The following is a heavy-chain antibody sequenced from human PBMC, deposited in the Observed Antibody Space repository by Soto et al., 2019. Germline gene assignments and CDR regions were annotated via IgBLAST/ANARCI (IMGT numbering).Heavy chain of an antibody. CDR3: ARDADYYDSSGQKYNWFDP. CDR2: INPSGGST. Sequence: ASVKVSCKASGYTFTSYYMHWVRQAPGQGLEWMGIINPSGGSTSYAQKFQGRVTMTRDTSTSTVYMELSSLRSEDTAVYYCARDADYYDSSGQKYNWFDPWGQGTLVTVSS. D-gene: IGHD3-22*01. CDR1: GYTFTSYY. V-gene: IGHV1-46*01. J-gene: IGHJ5*02.